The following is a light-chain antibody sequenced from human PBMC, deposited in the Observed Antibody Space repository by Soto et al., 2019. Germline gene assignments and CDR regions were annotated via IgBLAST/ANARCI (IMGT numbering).Light chain of an antibody. CDR1: SRDVGAYNY. Sequence: QSALTQPASVSGSPGQSITISCTGTSRDVGAYNYVSWYQQHPGKAPKLMVYDVTNQPSGVSDRFSGSKSGNTASLTISGLQAEDEADYFCSSHSNITPYVFGTGTKVTVL. V-gene: IGLV2-14*01. CDR2: DVT. CDR3: SSHSNITPYV. J-gene: IGLJ1*01.